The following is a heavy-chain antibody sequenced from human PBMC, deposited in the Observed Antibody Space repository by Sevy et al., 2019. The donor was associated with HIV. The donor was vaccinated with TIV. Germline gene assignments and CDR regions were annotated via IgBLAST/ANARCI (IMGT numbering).Heavy chain of an antibody. J-gene: IGHJ4*02. CDR3: ATGREYYEGNSGYFDY. V-gene: IGHV1-24*01. CDR2: FDPEDGET. Sequence: ASVKVSCKLSGYTLTQLSMHWVRQAPGKGLEWLGSFDPEDGETIYAQKFQGRFTMTEETSTDTAYMELSSLRSEDTAVYYCATGREYYEGNSGYFDYWCQGTLVTVSS. CDR1: GYTLTQLS. D-gene: IGHD3-3*01.